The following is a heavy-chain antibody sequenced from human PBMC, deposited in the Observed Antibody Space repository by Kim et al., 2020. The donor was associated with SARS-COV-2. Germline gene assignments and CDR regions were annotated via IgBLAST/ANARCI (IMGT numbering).Heavy chain of an antibody. CDR1: GGSVSSGNYY. CDR3: ARDPLSESSTDY. D-gene: IGHD2-2*01. J-gene: IGHJ4*02. CDR2: IYYSGST. Sequence: SETLSLTCTVSGGSVSSGNYYWSWIRQPPGKGLEWIGYIYYSGSTTYNPSLKSRDTISVDTSKNQFSLKLSSVTAADTAVYYCARDPLSESSTDYWGQGTLVTVSS. V-gene: IGHV4-61*01.